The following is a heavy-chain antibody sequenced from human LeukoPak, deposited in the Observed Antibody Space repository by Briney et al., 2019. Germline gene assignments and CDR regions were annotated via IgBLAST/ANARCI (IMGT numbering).Heavy chain of an antibody. CDR1: GFTFSSYG. CDR2: IWYDGSNK. V-gene: IGHV3-33*01. J-gene: IGHJ4*02. Sequence: GGSLRLSCAAPGFTFSSYGMHWVRQAPGKGLEWVAVIWYDGSNKYYADSVKGRFPISRDNSKNTLYLQMNRLRAEDTAVYYCARGTIRDFDDWGQGTLVTVSS. CDR3: ARGTIRDFDD. D-gene: IGHD1-1*01.